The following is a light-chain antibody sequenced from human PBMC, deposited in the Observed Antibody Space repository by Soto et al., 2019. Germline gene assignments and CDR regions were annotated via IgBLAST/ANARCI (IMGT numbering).Light chain of an antibody. CDR1: PSVTNF. J-gene: IGKJ5*01. CDR3: QQYGSSPTIT. CDR2: GAF. V-gene: IGKV3-11*01. Sequence: EIVLTQSPATLSLSPGERATLSCRASPSVTNFLAWYQQKPGQAPRLLIYGAFNRATGIPARFSGSGSGTDFTLTISSLEPEDSAVYYCQQYGSSPTITFGQGTRLEIK.